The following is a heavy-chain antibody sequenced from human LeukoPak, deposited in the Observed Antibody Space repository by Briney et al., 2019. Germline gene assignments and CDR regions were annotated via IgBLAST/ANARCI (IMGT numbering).Heavy chain of an antibody. CDR2: INHSGST. D-gene: IGHD4-23*01. CDR3: ARAKDYGGNAPYRVDY. CDR1: GGSFSGYY. V-gene: IGHV4-34*01. Sequence: NPSETLSLTCAVYGGSFSGYYWSWIRQPPGKGLEWIGEINHSGSTNYNPSLKSRVTISVDTSKNQFSLKLSSVTAADTAVYYCARAKDYGGNAPYRVDYWGQGTLVTVSS. J-gene: IGHJ4*02.